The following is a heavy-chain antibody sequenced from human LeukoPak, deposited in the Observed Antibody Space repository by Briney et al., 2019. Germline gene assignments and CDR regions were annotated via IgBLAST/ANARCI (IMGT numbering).Heavy chain of an antibody. CDR1: GFAFDAHA. D-gene: IGHD1-14*01. CDR3: AKRSGSPHNFDY. V-gene: IGHV3-43*02. CDR2: ISGDGGTT. Sequence: GGSLRLSCAASGFAFDAHAMNWVRQAPGKPLEWVSLISGDGGTTHYADSVRGRFTISRDNSRNSLYLQMKSLTTEDAALYYCAKRSGSPHNFDYWGRGTLVTVSS. J-gene: IGHJ4*02.